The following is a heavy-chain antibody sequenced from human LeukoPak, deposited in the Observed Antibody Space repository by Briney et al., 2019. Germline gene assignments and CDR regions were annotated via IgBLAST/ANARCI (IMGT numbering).Heavy chain of an antibody. Sequence: ASVKVSCKASGYTFTSYDINWVRQATGQGLEWMGWMKPSSGNTGYAQKFQDRVTMTRDTSINTAYMELTSLTSEDTAVYYCARWGTAPFDYWGQGTLVTVSS. CDR3: ARWGTAPFDY. D-gene: IGHD3-16*01. CDR1: GYTFTSYD. CDR2: MKPSSGNT. V-gene: IGHV1-8*01. J-gene: IGHJ4*02.